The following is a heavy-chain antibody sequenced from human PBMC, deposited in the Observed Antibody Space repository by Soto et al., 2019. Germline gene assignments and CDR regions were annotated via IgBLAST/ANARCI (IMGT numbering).Heavy chain of an antibody. CDR2: INHSGST. D-gene: IGHD6-6*01. V-gene: IGHV4-34*01. Sequence: SETLSLTCAVHGGSFSGYYWSWIRQPPGKGLEWIGEINHSGSTNYNPSLKSRVTISVDTSKNQFSLKLSSVAAADTAVYYLARSYSSYGFGWFGPWGQGTLVTVSS. CDR1: GGSFSGYY. J-gene: IGHJ5*02. CDR3: ARSYSSYGFGWFGP.